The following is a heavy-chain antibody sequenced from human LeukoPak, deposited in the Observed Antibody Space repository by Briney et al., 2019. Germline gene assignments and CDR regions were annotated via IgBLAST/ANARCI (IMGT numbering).Heavy chain of an antibody. CDR2: INHSGST. CDR3: ARRYYCGGNYSTNGCFDL. J-gene: IGHJ2*01. CDR1: GGSFSGYY. V-gene: IGHV4-34*01. D-gene: IGHD2-21*01. Sequence: PSESLSLTCAVYGGSFSGYYWSWIRQPPGKGLEWIGEINHSGSTNYNPSLKSRVTISVDTSKNQFSLKLSSVTAADTAVYYCARRYYCGGNYSTNGCFDLWGRGTLVTVSS.